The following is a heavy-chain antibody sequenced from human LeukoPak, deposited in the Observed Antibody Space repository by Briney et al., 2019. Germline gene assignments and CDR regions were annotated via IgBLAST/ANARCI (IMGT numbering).Heavy chain of an antibody. CDR1: GFTFSSFG. CDR3: ARAFTSTGYYYVEY. CDR2: IWYDGKNK. J-gene: IGHJ4*02. V-gene: IGHV3-33*01. Sequence: GGTLRLSCAASGFTFSSFGMHWVRQAPGKGLEWVAVIWYDGKNKYYADSVKGRFTISRDNSKNTLYLQMNSLRAEDTAVYYCARAFTSTGYYYVEYWGQGTLVTVSS. D-gene: IGHD3-22*01.